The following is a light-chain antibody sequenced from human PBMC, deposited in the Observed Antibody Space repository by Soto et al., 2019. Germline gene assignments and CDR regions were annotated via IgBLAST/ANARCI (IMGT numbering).Light chain of an antibody. CDR3: QQSYGTPIT. Sequence: DIQMTQSPSSLSASVGDTVTITCRSSQDVGRWLSWYQQKPGKAPKILIFATSSLQSGVPSRFSGSGSGTDFTLTITSLQPEDFATYYCQQSYGTPITFGQGTRLE. V-gene: IGKV1-12*01. CDR1: QDVGRW. CDR2: ATS. J-gene: IGKJ5*01.